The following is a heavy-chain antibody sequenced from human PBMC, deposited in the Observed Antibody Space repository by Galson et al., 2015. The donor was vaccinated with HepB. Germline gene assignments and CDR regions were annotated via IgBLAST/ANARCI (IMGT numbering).Heavy chain of an antibody. Sequence: SVKVSCKASGGTFSSYAISWVRQAPGQGLEWMGGIIPIFGTANYAQKFQGRVTITADESTSTAYMELSSLRSEDTAVYYCAAQGEGELLYYYFDYWGQGTLVTVSS. CDR3: AAQGEGELLYYYFDY. D-gene: IGHD3-10*01. CDR2: IIPIFGTA. J-gene: IGHJ4*02. V-gene: IGHV1-69*13. CDR1: GGTFSSYA.